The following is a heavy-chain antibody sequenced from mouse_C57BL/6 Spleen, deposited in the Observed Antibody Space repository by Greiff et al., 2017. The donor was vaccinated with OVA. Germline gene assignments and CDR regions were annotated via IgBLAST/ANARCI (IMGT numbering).Heavy chain of an antibody. Sequence: VKLQESGPELVKPGASVKISCKASGYAFSSSWMNWVKQRPGKGLKWIGRIYPGDGDTNYNGKFKGKATLTADKSSSTAYMQLSSLTSEDSAVYFCAITTVVATSYWYFDVWGTGTTVTVSS. J-gene: IGHJ1*03. D-gene: IGHD1-1*01. CDR1: GYAFSSSW. CDR3: AITTVVATSYWYFDV. V-gene: IGHV1-82*01. CDR2: IYPGDGDT.